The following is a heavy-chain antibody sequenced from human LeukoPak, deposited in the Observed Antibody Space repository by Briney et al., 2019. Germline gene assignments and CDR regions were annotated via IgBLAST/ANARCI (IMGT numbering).Heavy chain of an antibody. V-gene: IGHV1-46*01. D-gene: IGHD3-3*01. Sequence: ASVKVSCKASGYTFTSYYMHWVRQAPGQGLEWMGLINPSGGSTNYAQKFQGRVTMTRDTSTSTVDLELSSLRSEDTAIYYCASPVKYYDTWSGYPPFDYWGQGTLVTVSS. CDR1: GYTFTSYY. J-gene: IGHJ4*02. CDR3: ASPVKYYDTWSGYPPFDY. CDR2: INPSGGST.